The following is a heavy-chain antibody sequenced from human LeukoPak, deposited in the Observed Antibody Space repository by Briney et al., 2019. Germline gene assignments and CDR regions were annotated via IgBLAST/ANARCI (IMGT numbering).Heavy chain of an antibody. J-gene: IGHJ6*03. Sequence: GGSLRLSCAASGFTFSSYDMHWVRQATGKGLEWVSAIGTAGDTYYPGSVKGRFTISRENAKNSLYLQMNSLRAGDTAVYYCARALGGRVRGVSYYYMDVWGKGTTVAISS. CDR3: ARALGGRVRGVSYYYMDV. CDR2: IGTAGDT. V-gene: IGHV3-13*01. CDR1: GFTFSSYD. D-gene: IGHD3-10*01.